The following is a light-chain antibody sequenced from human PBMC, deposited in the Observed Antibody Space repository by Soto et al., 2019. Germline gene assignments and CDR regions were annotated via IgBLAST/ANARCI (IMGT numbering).Light chain of an antibody. CDR3: SSYNSSSTGV. Sequence: QSVLTQPASVSGSPGQPITISCTGTSSDVGGYNYVSWYQQHPGKAPKLMIYEVNYRPSGVSNRFSGSKSGNTASLTISGLQPEEEADHYCSSYNSSSTGVFGTGTKVTV. V-gene: IGLV2-14*01. CDR2: EVN. J-gene: IGLJ1*01. CDR1: SSDVGGYNY.